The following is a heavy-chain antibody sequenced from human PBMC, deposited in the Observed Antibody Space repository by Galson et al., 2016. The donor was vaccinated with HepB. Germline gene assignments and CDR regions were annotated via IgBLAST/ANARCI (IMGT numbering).Heavy chain of an antibody. J-gene: IGHJ5*02. CDR3: AKDPRSSKFIRWFDP. Sequence: SLRLSCAASGFTFSNYVINWVRQAPGKGLEWVSGISGSGGIIHYADSVKGRFTISRDNSKNTLYLEMNSLSAEDTAVYYCAKDPRSSKFIRWFDPWGQGTLVTVSS. D-gene: IGHD2-15*01. CDR2: ISGSGGII. CDR1: GFTFSNYV. V-gene: IGHV3-23*01.